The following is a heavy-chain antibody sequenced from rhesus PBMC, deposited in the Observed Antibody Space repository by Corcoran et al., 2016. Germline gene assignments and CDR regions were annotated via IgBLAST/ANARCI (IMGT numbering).Heavy chain of an antibody. D-gene: IGHD2-21*01. CDR3: ASPIYCTGSGCLDY. V-gene: IGHV4-173*01. Sequence: QLQLQESGPGLVKPSETLSLTCAVSGGPISSTYWNWIRQPPGQGLEWFGRISGSGGSTDYNPSLKSRVTISTDTSKNQFSLKLSSVTAADTAVYYCASPIYCTGSGCLDYWGQGVLVTVSS. CDR2: ISGSGGST. CDR1: GGPISSTY. J-gene: IGHJ4*01.